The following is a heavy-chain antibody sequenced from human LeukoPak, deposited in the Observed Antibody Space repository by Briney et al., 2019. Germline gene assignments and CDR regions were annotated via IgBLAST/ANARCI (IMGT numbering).Heavy chain of an antibody. CDR2: INPDGDGM. D-gene: IGHD1-26*01. CDR3: AAWTDRGYSY. Sequence: GVTLRLSCTASGFTFSLFWMNWIRQAPGKGLEWVANINPDGDGMRFVDSVKGRFTMSRDNAQSSLHLQMNSLRVERTAFYYCAAWTDRGYSYWGQGVLVTVSS. V-gene: IGHV3-7*01. J-gene: IGHJ4*02. CDR1: GFTFSLFW.